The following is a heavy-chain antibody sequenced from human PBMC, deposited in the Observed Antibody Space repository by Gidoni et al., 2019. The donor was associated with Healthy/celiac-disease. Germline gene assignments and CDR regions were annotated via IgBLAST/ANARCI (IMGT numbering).Heavy chain of an antibody. CDR3: AGDSMVRGVSDV. CDR1: GGTFSSYA. J-gene: IGHJ6*02. D-gene: IGHD3-10*01. CDR2: IIPILGIA. Sequence: QVQLVQSGAEGKKPGSSVKVSCKASGGTFSSYAISWVRQAPGQGLEWIGRIIPILGIAHYAQKFQGRVTIPADKSTSTAYMELSSLRSEDTAVYYCAGDSMVRGVSDVWGQGTTVTVSS. V-gene: IGHV1-69*04.